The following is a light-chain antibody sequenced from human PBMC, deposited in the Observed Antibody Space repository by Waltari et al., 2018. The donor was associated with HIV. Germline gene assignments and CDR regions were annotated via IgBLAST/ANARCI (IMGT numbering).Light chain of an antibody. Sequence: DIQLTQSPSFLSASVGDRVTITCRASQGINHFLAWYQQKPGKAPKLLIYSTSTLYSGVPSRFSGSGSGTEFTLTISSLPPEDFATYYCQQVNRSPLTFGGGTKVEIK. CDR1: QGINHF. V-gene: IGKV1-9*01. CDR3: QQVNRSPLT. J-gene: IGKJ4*01. CDR2: STS.